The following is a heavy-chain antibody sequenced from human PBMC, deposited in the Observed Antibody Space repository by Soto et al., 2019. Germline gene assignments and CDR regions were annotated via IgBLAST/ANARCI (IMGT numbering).Heavy chain of an antibody. V-gene: IGHV3-30*18. CDR2: ISYDGSNK. J-gene: IGHJ6*03. D-gene: IGHD3-16*01. CDR3: AKVGPDIGYYYYMDV. Sequence: GGSLRLSCAASGFTFSSYGMHWVRQAPGKGLEWVAVISYDGSNKYYADSVKGRFTISRDNSKNTLYLQMNSLRAEDTAVYYCAKVGPDIGYYYYMDVWGKGTTVTVSS. CDR1: GFTFSSYG.